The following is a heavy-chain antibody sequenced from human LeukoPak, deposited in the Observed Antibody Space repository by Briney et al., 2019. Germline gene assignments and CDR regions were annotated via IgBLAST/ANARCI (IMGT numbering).Heavy chain of an antibody. CDR3: AKDDRWLQFCC. V-gene: IGHV3-23*01. J-gene: IGHJ4*02. CDR2: IIPSGHTT. D-gene: IGHD5-24*01. CDR1: GFTFSSHG. Sequence: RGSLRLSCVASGFTFSSHGMNWVRQAPGKGLEWVSGIIPSGHTTYYADSVRGRFTISRDNSRNTVYLQMNSLRAEDTAVYYCAKDDRWLQFCCWGQGTLVTVSA.